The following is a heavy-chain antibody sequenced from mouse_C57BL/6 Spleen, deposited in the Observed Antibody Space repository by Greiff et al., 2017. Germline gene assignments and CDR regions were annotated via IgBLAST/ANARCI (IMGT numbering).Heavy chain of an antibody. V-gene: IGHV1-4*01. Sequence: VQGVESGAELARPGASVKMSCKASGYTFTSYTMHWVKQRPGQGLEWIGYINPSSGYTKYNQKFKDKATLTADKSSSTAYMQLSSLTSEDSAVYYCARMDYGSSPLGFDVWGTGTTVTVAS. CDR1: GYTFTSYT. D-gene: IGHD1-1*01. CDR3: ARMDYGSSPLGFDV. J-gene: IGHJ1*03. CDR2: INPSSGYT.